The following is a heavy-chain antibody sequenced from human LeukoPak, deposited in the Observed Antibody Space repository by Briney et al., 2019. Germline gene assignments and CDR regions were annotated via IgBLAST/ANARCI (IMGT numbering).Heavy chain of an antibody. J-gene: IGHJ6*03. CDR3: ARGRGTGINYYMDV. CDR1: GYTFTGYY. V-gene: IGHV1-2*02. Sequence: VASVKVSCKASGYTFTGYYMHWVRQAPGQGLEWMGWINPNSGGTNYAQKFQGRVTMTRDTSISTAYMELSRLRSDDTAVYYCARGRGTGINYYMDVWGKGTTVTASS. D-gene: IGHD1-1*01. CDR2: INPNSGGT.